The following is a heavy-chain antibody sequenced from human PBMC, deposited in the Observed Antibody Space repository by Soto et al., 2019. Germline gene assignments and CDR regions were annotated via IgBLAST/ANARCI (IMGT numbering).Heavy chain of an antibody. Sequence: LETLSLTCTVSGGFISNYYWSWVRQSPGKGLEWIGYIYYSGITNYIQSLKSRVAMSVDKSNNQVPLELTSVAAADTAVYYCARGIYYRWVYWGQGTLVTVSS. D-gene: IGHD3-10*01. J-gene: IGHJ4*02. CDR3: ARGIYYRWVY. V-gene: IGHV4-59*12. CDR1: GGFISNYY. CDR2: IYYSGIT.